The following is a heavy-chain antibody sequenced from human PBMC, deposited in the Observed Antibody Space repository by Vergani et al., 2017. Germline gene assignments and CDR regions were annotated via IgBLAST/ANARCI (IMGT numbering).Heavy chain of an antibody. J-gene: IGHJ4*02. CDR3: ARSRPYCTSGSCPAI. CDR2: IHTGGST. D-gene: IGHD2-15*01. Sequence: QVKLQESGPGLLKPSQTLSLTCTVSGESIRSGSHYWSWIRQPAGNGPEWIGHIHTGGSTDLNPSFKSRVSISVDTSKSQFSLKLNSVTVADTAVYYCARSRPYCTSGSCPAIWGQGTLVTVSS. CDR1: GESIRSGSHY. V-gene: IGHV4-61*02.